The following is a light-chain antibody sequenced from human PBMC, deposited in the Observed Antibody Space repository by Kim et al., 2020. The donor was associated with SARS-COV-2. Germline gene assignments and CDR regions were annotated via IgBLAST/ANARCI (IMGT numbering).Light chain of an antibody. V-gene: IGKV3-11*01. J-gene: IGKJ2*03. CDR1: PSVSSY. CDR2: DAS. Sequence: LSPAESATLSCRARPSVSSYLAWYQQKPGQAPRLLIYDASNRATGIPARFSGSGSGTDFTLTISSLEPEDFAVYYCQQYGSSLYSFGQGTKLEI. CDR3: QQYGSSLYS.